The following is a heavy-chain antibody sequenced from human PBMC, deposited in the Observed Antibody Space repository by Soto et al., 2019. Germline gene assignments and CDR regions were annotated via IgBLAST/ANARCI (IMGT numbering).Heavy chain of an antibody. Sequence: PGGSLRLSCAASGFTFSSYAMSWVRQAPGKGLEWVSAISGSGGSTYYADSVKGRFTISRDTSKNTLYLQMNSLRAEDTAVYYCARERAEPSYHYYHMAVWGAGTTVTVSS. V-gene: IGHV3-23*01. CDR3: ARERAEPSYHYYHMAV. J-gene: IGHJ6*03. CDR1: GFTFSSYA. D-gene: IGHD1-1*01. CDR2: ISGSGGST.